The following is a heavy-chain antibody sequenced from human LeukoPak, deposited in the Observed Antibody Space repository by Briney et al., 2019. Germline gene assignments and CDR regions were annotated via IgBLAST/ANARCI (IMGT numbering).Heavy chain of an antibody. D-gene: IGHD3-10*01. CDR3: ARDSGFGELVTYYFDY. Sequence: GGSLRLSCAASGFNFSNYGMRWVRQVPGKGLEWVAVIWYDGSTKYYANYVKGRFTVSRDNSKNTPYLQMNILRPEDTAIYYCARDSGFGELVTYYFDYWGQGTLVTVSS. CDR1: GFNFSNYG. CDR2: IWYDGSTK. V-gene: IGHV3-33*01. J-gene: IGHJ4*02.